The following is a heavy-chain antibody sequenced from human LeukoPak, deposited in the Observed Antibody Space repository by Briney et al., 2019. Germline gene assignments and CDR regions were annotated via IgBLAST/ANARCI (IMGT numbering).Heavy chain of an antibody. J-gene: IGHJ5*02. CDR1: GGSISSYF. CDR2: IYTSGST. Sequence: SETLSLTCTVSGGSISSYFWTWIRQPAGKGLEWIGHIYTSGSTKYNPSLKSRVTMSVDTSKNQFSLKLNSVTLADTAMYFCARDGGRRGWFDPWGQGTLVTVSS. CDR3: ARDGGRRGWFDP. V-gene: IGHV4-4*07.